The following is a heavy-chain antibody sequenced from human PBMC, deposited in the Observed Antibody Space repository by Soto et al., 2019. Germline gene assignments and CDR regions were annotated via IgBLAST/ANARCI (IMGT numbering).Heavy chain of an antibody. Sequence: TLSLTCAVYGGSFSGYYWSWIRQPPGKGLEWIGEINHSGSTNYNPSLKSRVTISVDTSKNQFSLKLNSVTAADTAVYYCARGPKGEVGGTWYYYAMDVWGQGTTVTVSS. CDR1: GGSFSGYY. CDR2: INHSGST. D-gene: IGHD1-26*01. CDR3: ARGPKGEVGGTWYYYAMDV. V-gene: IGHV4-34*01. J-gene: IGHJ6*02.